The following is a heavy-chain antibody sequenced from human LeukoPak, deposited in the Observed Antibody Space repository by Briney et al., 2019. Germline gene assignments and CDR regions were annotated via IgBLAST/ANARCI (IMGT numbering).Heavy chain of an antibody. CDR3: AREVSGAYGWYYYYMDV. J-gene: IGHJ6*03. CDR2: ISWNSGSI. V-gene: IGHV3-9*01. Sequence: GGSLRLSCAASGFTFDDYAMHWVRQAPGKGLEWVSGISWNSGSIGYADSVKGRFTISRDNAKNSLYLQMNSLRAEDTAVYYCAREVSGAYGWYYYYMDVWGKGTTVTVSS. CDR1: GFTFDDYA. D-gene: IGHD3-10*01.